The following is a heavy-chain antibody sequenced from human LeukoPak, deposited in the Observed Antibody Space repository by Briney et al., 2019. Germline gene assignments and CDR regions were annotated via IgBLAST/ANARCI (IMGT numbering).Heavy chain of an antibody. Sequence: SETLSLTCIVSAYSISSGYYWGWIRQPPGKGLEWIGSIYHGGYTYYNPSLKSRVTISVDTSKNQFSLKLSSVTAADTAVYYCARVTGNWFDPWGQGTLVTVSS. V-gene: IGHV4-38-2*02. J-gene: IGHJ5*02. CDR2: IYHGGYT. CDR3: ARVTGNWFDP. CDR1: AYSISSGYY.